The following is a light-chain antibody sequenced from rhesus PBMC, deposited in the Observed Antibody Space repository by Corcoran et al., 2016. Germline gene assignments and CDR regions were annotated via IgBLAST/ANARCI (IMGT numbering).Light chain of an antibody. CDR3: QHGYGTPFT. Sequence: DIQMTQSPSSLSASVGDRVTITCRASENVKNYLNWYQQKPGKAPKLLIYKASTLQSGVPSRCSGSGSWTDYTFTIRSLQPEDVATYYCQHGYGTPFTFGPGTKLDIK. V-gene: IGKV1-74*01. CDR2: KAS. J-gene: IGKJ3*01. CDR1: ENVKNY.